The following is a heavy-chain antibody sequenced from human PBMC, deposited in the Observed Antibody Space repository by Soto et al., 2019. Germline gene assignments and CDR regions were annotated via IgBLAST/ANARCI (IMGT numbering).Heavy chain of an antibody. J-gene: IGHJ4*02. CDR2: ISAYNGNT. D-gene: IGHD3-22*01. CDR1: GYTFTSYA. V-gene: IGHV1-18*01. Sequence: ASVKVSCKASGYTFTSYAMHWVRQAPGQGLEWMGWISAYNGNTNYAQKLQGRVTMTTDTSTSTAYMELRSLRSDDTAVYYCARDPDYYDSSGFPNPPVDYWGQGTLVTVSS. CDR3: ARDPDYYDSSGFPNPPVDY.